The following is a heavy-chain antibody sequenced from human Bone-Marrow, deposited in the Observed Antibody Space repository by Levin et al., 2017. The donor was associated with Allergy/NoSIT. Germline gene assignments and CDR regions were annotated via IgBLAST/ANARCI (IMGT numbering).Heavy chain of an antibody. CDR1: GFIFADYA. CDR3: AKAGNTVMLDYSYVDV. CDR2: LDGSSAKT. V-gene: IGHV3-23*01. D-gene: IGHD4-17*01. J-gene: IGHJ6*03. Sequence: GESLKISCTISGFIFADYAMNWVRQAPGRGLEWVSSLDGSSAKTYYADSVKGRFTISREYSKNTLFLQMNSLRVEDTARYDCAKAGNTVMLDYSYVDVWGEGNAVTVSS.